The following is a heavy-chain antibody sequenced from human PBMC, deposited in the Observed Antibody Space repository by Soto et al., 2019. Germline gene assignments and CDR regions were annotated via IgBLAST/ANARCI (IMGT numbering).Heavy chain of an antibody. CDR2: IYYSAST. CDR3: ARASEGGPYDFGSGSPRDWFDP. CDR1: GGSINSGDYH. Sequence: SETLSLTCTVSGGSINSGDYHWTWIRQSPGKGLEWIGAIYYSASTYYNPSPVSRIHMSVDTSKNQFSLKLSSVTAADTAVYYCARASEGGPYDFGSGSPRDWFDPWGQGTLVTVSS. V-gene: IGHV4-30-4*01. J-gene: IGHJ5*02. D-gene: IGHD3-3*01.